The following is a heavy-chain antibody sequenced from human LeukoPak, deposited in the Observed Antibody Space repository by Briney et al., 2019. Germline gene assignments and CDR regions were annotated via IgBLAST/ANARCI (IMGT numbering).Heavy chain of an antibody. CDR2: IYYSGST. J-gene: IGHJ4*02. Sequence: SETLSLTCTVSGGSIRSYYWSWIPQPPGKGLEWVGYIYYSGSTNYNPSLKGRVSISVDTSKNQFSLKLSSVTAADTAVYYCARTGSTVTMLYPFDHWGQGTLVTVSS. CDR1: GGSIRSYY. CDR3: ARTGSTVTMLYPFDH. V-gene: IGHV4-59*01. D-gene: IGHD4-17*01.